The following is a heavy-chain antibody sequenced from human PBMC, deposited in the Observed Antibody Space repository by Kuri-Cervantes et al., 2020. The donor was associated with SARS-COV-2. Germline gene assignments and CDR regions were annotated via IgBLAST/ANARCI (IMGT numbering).Heavy chain of an antibody. Sequence: ASVKVSCKASGGTFSSYAISWVRQAPGQGLEWMGWISAYNGNTNYAQKLQGRVTMTTDTSTSTAYMELSSLRSEDTAVYYCARIGYCSSTSCYTGRGVDVWGQGTTVTVSS. CDR2: ISAYNGNT. CDR1: GGTFSSYA. CDR3: ARIGYCSSTSCYTGRGVDV. V-gene: IGHV1-18*01. D-gene: IGHD2-2*02. J-gene: IGHJ6*02.